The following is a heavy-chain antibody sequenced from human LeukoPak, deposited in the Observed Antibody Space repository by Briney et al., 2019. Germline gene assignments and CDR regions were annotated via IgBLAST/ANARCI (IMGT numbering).Heavy chain of an antibody. CDR1: GFTFNTYS. D-gene: IGHD4/OR15-4a*01. CDR2: IDSSGGYM. J-gene: IGHJ4*02. V-gene: IGHV3-21*04. Sequence: GGSLRLSCEASGFTFNTYSMNWARQAPGKGLEWVSSIDSSGGYMFYADSVKGQFIISRDNAKDSLYLQMNSLRAEDTAVYYCARRAGAYSHPYDYWGQGTLVTVSS. CDR3: ARRAGAYSHPYDY.